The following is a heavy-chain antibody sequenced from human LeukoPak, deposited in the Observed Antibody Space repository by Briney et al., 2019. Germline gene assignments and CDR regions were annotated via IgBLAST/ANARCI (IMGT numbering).Heavy chain of an antibody. CDR1: GFSFSDSG. J-gene: IGHJ4*02. D-gene: IGHD3-16*01. CDR3: AKELKLTPFDY. V-gene: IGHV3-30*02. CDR2: IQSDGSDK. Sequence: QPGGSLRLSCAASGFSFSDSGIHWVRQAPGKGLEWVSFIQSDGSDKFYADSVKGRFTISRDNSKNTVFLQMNSLRAEDTAVYYCAKELKLTPFDYWGQGTLVAVSS.